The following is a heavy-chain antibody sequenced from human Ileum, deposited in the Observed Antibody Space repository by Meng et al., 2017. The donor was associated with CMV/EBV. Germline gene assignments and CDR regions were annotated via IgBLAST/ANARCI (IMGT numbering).Heavy chain of an antibody. CDR3: AKDSSSDFWSAYYSFYPYAMDV. CDR1: GFAFSSNV. J-gene: IGHJ6*02. Sequence: GESLKISCAASGFAFSSNVMNWVRRAPGKGLEWVAGASGGGGSRFFADSVKGRFTVSRDNSKNTLYLHMSSLRAEDTAIYYCAKDSSSDFWSAYYSFYPYAMDVWGQGTTVTVSS. D-gene: IGHD3-3*01. V-gene: IGHV3-23*01. CDR2: ASGGGGSR.